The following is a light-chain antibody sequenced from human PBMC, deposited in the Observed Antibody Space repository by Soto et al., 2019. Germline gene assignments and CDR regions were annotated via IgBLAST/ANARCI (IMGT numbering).Light chain of an antibody. CDR1: SSDVGSYNL. V-gene: IGLV2-23*01. CDR2: EGT. J-gene: IGLJ2*01. CDR3: CSYAGSSTVI. Sequence: QAVVTQPASVSGSPGQSITISCTGTSSDVGSYNLVSWYQQHPGKAPKLIIYEGTKRPSGVSNRFSGSKSGNTASLTISGLQAEDEADYYCCSYAGSSTVIFGGGTQLTVL.